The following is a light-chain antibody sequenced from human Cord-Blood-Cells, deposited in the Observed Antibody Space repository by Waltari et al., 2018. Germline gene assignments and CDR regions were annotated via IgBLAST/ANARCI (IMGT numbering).Light chain of an antibody. CDR3: QQYNSYSYS. CDR2: KAS. J-gene: IGKJ2*03. Sequence: DIQMTQSPSTLSASVGDRVTITCRASQSISSWLAWYQQKPGKAPKLLIYKASSLESGVPARFSGRGSATKFTRTISSLQPDDFATDYCQQYNSYSYSFGQGTKLEIK. V-gene: IGKV1-5*03. CDR1: QSISSW.